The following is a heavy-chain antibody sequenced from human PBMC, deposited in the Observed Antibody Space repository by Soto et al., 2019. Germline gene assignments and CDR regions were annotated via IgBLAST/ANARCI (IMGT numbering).Heavy chain of an antibody. CDR1: GFTFRNVW. CDR3: VTVLPHSNSWFDY. D-gene: IGHD2-21*01. V-gene: IGHV3-15*01. CDR2: IRSRTENETT. Sequence: PGGSLRLSCAAGGFTFRNVWLSWVRQGPGKGLEWLGRIRSRTENETTDYASPARGRFIISRDDSKNMLYLQLNSLKSEDPCVYYCVTVLPHSNSWFDYWGQGTPVTVSS. J-gene: IGHJ4*03.